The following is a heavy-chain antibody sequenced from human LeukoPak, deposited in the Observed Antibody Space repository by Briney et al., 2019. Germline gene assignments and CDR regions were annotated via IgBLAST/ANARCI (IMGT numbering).Heavy chain of an antibody. CDR2: IKHSGST. D-gene: IGHD3-16*01. V-gene: IGHV4-34*01. Sequence: SETLSLTCAVYGGSFSGYYWSWIRQPPGKGLEWIGEIKHSGSTNYNPSLKSRVTISVDTSKNQFSLKLSSVTAADTAVYYCARDVGFGFYDYWCQGTLVTVSS. CDR1: GGSFSGYY. CDR3: ARDVGFGFYDY. J-gene: IGHJ4*02.